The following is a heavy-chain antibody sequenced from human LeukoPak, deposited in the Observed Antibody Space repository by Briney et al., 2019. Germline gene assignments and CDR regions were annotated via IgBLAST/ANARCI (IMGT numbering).Heavy chain of an antibody. J-gene: IGHJ4*02. CDR2: IYYSGSA. CDR1: AGFISSSSYY. V-gene: IGHV4-39*01. CDR3: ARHCRSSYGPVHY. Sequence: SETLSLTCTVSAGFISSSSYYLGCIRQPPGKGLEWIGSIYYSGSAYYNPSLRSRVTISLDTYKNQFSLKLSSVTAADTAVHYCARHCRSSYGPVHYWGQGTLVTVSS. D-gene: IGHD5-18*01.